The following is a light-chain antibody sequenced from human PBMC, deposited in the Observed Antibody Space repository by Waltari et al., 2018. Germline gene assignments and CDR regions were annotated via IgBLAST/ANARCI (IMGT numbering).Light chain of an antibody. J-gene: IGLJ7*01. V-gene: IGLV1-51*02. Sequence: QSVLTQPPSVSAAPGQRVTISCSGARSNIGTNYLSWYRQFPGTAPKLLLYENTERPSGIPGRFSGSKSGTSATLDITGLQAGDEADYYCGTWDSSLSGAVFGGGTHLTVL. CDR2: ENT. CDR3: GTWDSSLSGAV. CDR1: RSNIGTNY.